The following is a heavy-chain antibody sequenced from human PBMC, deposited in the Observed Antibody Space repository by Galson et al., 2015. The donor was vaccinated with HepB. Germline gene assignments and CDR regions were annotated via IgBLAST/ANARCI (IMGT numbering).Heavy chain of an antibody. CDR2: IIPIFGTA. V-gene: IGHV1-69*13. CDR1: GGTFSSYA. J-gene: IGHJ6*02. CDR3: ARRRQWYSSSSGYYYYYGMDV. Sequence: SVKVSCKASGGTFSSYAISWVRQAPGQGLEWMGGIIPIFGTANYAQKFQGRVTITADESTSTAYMELSSLRSEDTAVYYCARRRQWYSSSSGYYYYYGMDVWGQGTTVTVSS. D-gene: IGHD6-6*01.